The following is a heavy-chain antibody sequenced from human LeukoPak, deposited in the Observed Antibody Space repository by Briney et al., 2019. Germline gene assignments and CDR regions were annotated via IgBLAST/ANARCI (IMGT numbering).Heavy chain of an antibody. D-gene: IGHD2-15*01. Sequence: SETLSLTCAVSGGSISSSNWWSWVRQPPGKGLEWIGEIYHRGSTNYNPSLKSRVTIPVDKSKNQFSLKLSSVTAADTAVYYCARESCSGGSCFSPWGQGTLVTVSS. V-gene: IGHV4-4*02. J-gene: IGHJ5*02. CDR2: IYHRGST. CDR3: ARESCSGGSCFSP. CDR1: GGSISSSNW.